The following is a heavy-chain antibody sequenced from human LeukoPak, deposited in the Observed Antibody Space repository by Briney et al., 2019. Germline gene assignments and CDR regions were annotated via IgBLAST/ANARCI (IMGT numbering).Heavy chain of an antibody. D-gene: IGHD3-16*02. V-gene: IGHV4-39*07. CDR1: GGSISSSSYY. CDR2: IYLSGST. Sequence: SETLSLTCTVSGGSISSSSYYWGWIRQPPGKGLEWIGSIYLSGSTYYNPSLKSRVTISVDTSKNQFSLKLSSVTAADTAVYYCARKYYDYVWGSYRYYPNWFDPWGQGTLVTVSS. CDR3: ARKYYDYVWGSYRYYPNWFDP. J-gene: IGHJ5*02.